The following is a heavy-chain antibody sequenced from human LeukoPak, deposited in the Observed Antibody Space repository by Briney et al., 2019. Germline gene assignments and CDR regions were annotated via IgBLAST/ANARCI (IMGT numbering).Heavy chain of an antibody. CDR2: IYYSGST. Sequence: PSETLSLTCTVSGGSISSYYWSWIRQPPGKGLGWIGYIYYSGSTNYNPSLKSRVTISVETSKNQFSLKLSSVTAADTAVYYCAGGDILTGYYPFDPWGQGTLVTVSS. J-gene: IGHJ5*02. CDR1: GGSISSYY. V-gene: IGHV4-59*01. CDR3: AGGDILTGYYPFDP. D-gene: IGHD3-9*01.